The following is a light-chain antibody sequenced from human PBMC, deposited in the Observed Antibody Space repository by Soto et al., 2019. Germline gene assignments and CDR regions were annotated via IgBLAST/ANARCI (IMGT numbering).Light chain of an antibody. CDR3: CSYAGNSRV. CDR1: SSDVGGYDY. Sequence: QCGLAQPRSVSGSPGQSVTLSCTGTSSDVGGYDYVSWYQQHPDKAPKLSIYDVSRRPSGIPDRFSGSKSDNTASLTISGLQAEDDADYYCCSYAGNSRVFGTGTKVTVL. CDR2: DVS. V-gene: IGLV2-11*01. J-gene: IGLJ1*01.